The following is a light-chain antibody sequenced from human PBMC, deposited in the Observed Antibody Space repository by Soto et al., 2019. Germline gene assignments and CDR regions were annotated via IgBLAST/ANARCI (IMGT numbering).Light chain of an antibody. CDR2: AAS. CDR1: QTINNY. Sequence: DIQMTQSPSSLSASVGDRITITCRASQTINNYVSWYQQKPGKAPKSLIYAASTLQRGVPTRFSGSGSGTDFTLTINSLQPEASAIYYCQQSAKIPRTFGQGTKVEI. V-gene: IGKV1-39*01. CDR3: QQSAKIPRT. J-gene: IGKJ1*01.